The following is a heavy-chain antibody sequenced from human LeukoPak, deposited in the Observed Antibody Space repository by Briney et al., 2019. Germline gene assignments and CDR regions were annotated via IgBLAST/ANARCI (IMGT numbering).Heavy chain of an antibody. V-gene: IGHV3-23*01. D-gene: IGHD2-2*01. CDR1: GFTFSSYA. CDR2: ISGSGGST. Sequence: PGGSLRLSCAASGFTFSSYAMSWVRQAPGKGLEWVSAISGSGGSTYYADSVKGRFTISRDNSKNTLYLQMNSLRAEDTAVYYCAKAIVVVSAAILPFDYWGQGTLVTVSS. CDR3: AKAIVVVSAAILPFDY. J-gene: IGHJ4*02.